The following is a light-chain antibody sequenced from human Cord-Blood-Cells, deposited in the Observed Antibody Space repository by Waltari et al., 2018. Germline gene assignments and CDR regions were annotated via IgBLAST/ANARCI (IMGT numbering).Light chain of an antibody. CDR3: QQRSNWPIT. Sequence: DIVLTPSPATLSLSPGERAPRSCRASLSVSSYLAWYQQKPGQAPRLLIYDASNRATGIPARFSGSGSGTDFTLTISSLEPEDFAVYYCQQRSNWPITFGQGTRLEIK. V-gene: IGKV3-11*01. CDR1: LSVSSY. J-gene: IGKJ5*01. CDR2: DAS.